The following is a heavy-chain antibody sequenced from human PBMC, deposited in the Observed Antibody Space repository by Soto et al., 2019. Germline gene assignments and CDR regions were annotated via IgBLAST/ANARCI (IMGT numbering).Heavy chain of an antibody. CDR2: IIPIFGTA. V-gene: IGHV1-69*13. D-gene: IGHD3-10*01. Sequence: SVKVSCKASGGTFSSYAISWVRQAPGQGLEWMGGIIPIFGTANYAQKFQGRVTITADESTSTAYMELSSLRSEDTAVYYCARPMVRYSWFDPWGQGTLVTVSS. CDR1: GGTFSSYA. CDR3: ARPMVRYSWFDP. J-gene: IGHJ5*02.